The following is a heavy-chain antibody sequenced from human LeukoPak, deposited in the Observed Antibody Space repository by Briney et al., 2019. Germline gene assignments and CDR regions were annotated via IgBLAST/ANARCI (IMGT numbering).Heavy chain of an antibody. J-gene: IGHJ4*02. CDR1: GFTFSSYW. CDR2: IKHNGDEL. Sequence: PGGSLRLSCAASGFTFSSYWMTWVRQAPGKGLEWVANIKHNGDELNYVDSVEDRFTISRDKAKNTLYMHMRDLRAEDTAVYYCARELRTFDSWGQGTLVTVSS. V-gene: IGHV3-7*01. CDR3: ARELRTFDS. D-gene: IGHD3-16*01.